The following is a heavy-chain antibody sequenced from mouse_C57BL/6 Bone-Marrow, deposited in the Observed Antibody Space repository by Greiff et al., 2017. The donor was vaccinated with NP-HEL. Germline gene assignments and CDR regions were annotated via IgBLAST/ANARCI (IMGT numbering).Heavy chain of an antibody. V-gene: IGHV5-4*03. D-gene: IGHD1-1*01. CDR1: GFTFSSYA. J-gene: IGHJ2*01. Sequence: EVMLVESGGGLVKPGGSLKLSCAASGFTFSSYAMSWVRQTPEKRLEWVATISDGGSYTYYPDNVKGRFTISRDNAKNNLYLQMSHLKSEDTTMYYCARAPPYYYGSSLYYFDYWGQGTTLTVSS. CDR3: ARAPPYYYGSSLYYFDY. CDR2: ISDGGSYT.